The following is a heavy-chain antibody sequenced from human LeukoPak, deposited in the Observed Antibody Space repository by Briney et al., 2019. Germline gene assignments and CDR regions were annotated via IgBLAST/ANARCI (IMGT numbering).Heavy chain of an antibody. Sequence: GGSLRLSCAASGFTVSSNYMSWVRQAPGKGLEWVSVIYSGGSTCYADSVKGRFTISRDNSKNTLYLQMNSLRAEDTAVYYCARDDYYYGMDVWGQGTTVTVSS. CDR3: ARDDYYYGMDV. CDR1: GFTVSSNY. V-gene: IGHV3-66*01. J-gene: IGHJ6*02. CDR2: IYSGGST.